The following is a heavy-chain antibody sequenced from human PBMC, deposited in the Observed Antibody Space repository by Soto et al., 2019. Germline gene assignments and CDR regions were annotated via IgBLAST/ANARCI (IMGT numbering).Heavy chain of an antibody. V-gene: IGHV4-34*01. CDR2: IDHSGST. J-gene: IGHJ6*02. D-gene: IGHD3-10*01. CDR1: GGSFSGCY. Sequence: QVQLQPCGAGLLKPSETLSLTCAVYGGSFSGCYWTWIRQPPGKGLEWIGEIDHSGSTNYNPSLKSRVTISVDTSKNQFSLRLNSVTAADTAVYYCARVPGVRGVIITQYYYYGIDVWGQGTTVTVSS. CDR3: ARVPGVRGVIITQYYYYGIDV.